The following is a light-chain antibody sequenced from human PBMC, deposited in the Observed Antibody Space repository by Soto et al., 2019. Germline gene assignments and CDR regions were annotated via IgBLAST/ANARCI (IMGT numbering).Light chain of an antibody. J-gene: IGKJ5*01. CDR2: QAS. CDR3: QHYNSYFT. Sequence: IRSTQTPATLSASVGASVTITCRASQSISSWLAWYQQKPGKAPKLLIYQASSLESGVPSRFSGIGSGTEFTLTISTLQPDDFATDDCQHYNSYFTFGQGTRLETK. V-gene: IGKV1-5*03. CDR1: QSISSW.